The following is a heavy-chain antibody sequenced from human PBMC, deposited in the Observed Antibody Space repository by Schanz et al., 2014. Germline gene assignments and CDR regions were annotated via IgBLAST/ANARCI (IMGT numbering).Heavy chain of an antibody. CDR2: IGNGGVTI. J-gene: IGHJ3*02. D-gene: IGHD4-17*01. CDR3: ARKMKLGVYGGKGHDSLDI. V-gene: IGHV3-48*04. CDR1: GFAFSSYG. Sequence: EVQLLESGGGLIQPGGSLRLSCAASGFAFSSYGMNWLRQAPGKGLEWVSYIGNGGVTIYYADSVKGRFTISRDNSKNTLYLQMNTLRAEDTAVYYCARKMKLGVYGGKGHDSLDIWGQGTMVTVSS.